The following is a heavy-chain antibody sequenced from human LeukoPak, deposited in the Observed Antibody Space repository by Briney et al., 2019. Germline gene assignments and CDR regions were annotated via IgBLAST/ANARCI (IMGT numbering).Heavy chain of an antibody. D-gene: IGHD3-10*01. Sequence: SETLSLTCTVSGGSISSYYWSWIRQPAGKGLEWIGRIYTSGSTNYNPSLKSRVTMSVDTSKNQFSLKLSSVTAADTAVYYCAGDRGYYYGSGSYDVDAFDIWGQGTMVTVSS. CDR1: GGSISSYY. CDR2: IYTSGST. J-gene: IGHJ3*02. V-gene: IGHV4-4*07. CDR3: AGDRGYYYGSGSYDVDAFDI.